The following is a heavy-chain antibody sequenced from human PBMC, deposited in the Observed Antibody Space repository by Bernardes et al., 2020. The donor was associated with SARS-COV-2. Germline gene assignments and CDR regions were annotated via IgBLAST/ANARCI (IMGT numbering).Heavy chain of an antibody. CDR3: ARDRYEDRGYYNY. CDR1: GYTFTGYY. J-gene: IGHJ4*02. CDR2: INPNSGGT. V-gene: IGHV1-2*02. Sequence: ASVKVSCKASGYTFTGYYMHWVRQAPGQGLEWMGWINPNSGGTNYAQKFQGRVTMTRDTSISTAYMELSRLRSDDTAVYYCARDRYEDRGYYNYWGQGTLVTVSS. D-gene: IGHD3-3*01.